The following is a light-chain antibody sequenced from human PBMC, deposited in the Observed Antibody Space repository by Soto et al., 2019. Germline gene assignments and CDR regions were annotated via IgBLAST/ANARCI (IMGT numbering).Light chain of an antibody. CDR2: GAS. J-gene: IGKJ5*01. CDR1: QSIGSN. CDR3: QQYDDWPPIT. V-gene: IGKV3-15*01. Sequence: EIVLTQSPAALSVSPGATATLSCRASQSIGSNVAWYQQRPGQVPRLLIYGASTRATGVPARFSASGSGTEFTLTITGLQSEDSALYHCQQYDDWPPITFAQGTRLEIK.